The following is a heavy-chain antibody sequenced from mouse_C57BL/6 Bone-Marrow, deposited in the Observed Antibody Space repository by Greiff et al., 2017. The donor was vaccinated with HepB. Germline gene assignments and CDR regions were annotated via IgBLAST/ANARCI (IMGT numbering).Heavy chain of an antibody. Sequence: EVKLVESGPGLVKPSQSLSLTCSVTGYSITSGYYWNWIRQFPGNKLEWMGYISYDGSNNYNPSLKNRISITRDTSKNQFFLKLNSVTTEDTATYYCARVGLLNYWGQGTTLTVSS. CDR1: GYSITSGYY. J-gene: IGHJ2*01. CDR2: ISYDGSN. D-gene: IGHD2-10*01. CDR3: ARVGLLNY. V-gene: IGHV3-6*01.